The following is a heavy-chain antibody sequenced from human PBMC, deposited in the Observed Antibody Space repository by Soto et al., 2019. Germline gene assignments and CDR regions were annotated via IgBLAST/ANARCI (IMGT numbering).Heavy chain of an antibody. D-gene: IGHD5-18*01. V-gene: IGHV1-46*01. CDR3: ARGGRIVDTGIGYYYYHAMDV. J-gene: IGHJ6*02. CDR1: GYTFTSYY. CDR2: FNPTGDTA. Sequence: QVQLVQSGAEVKKPGASVKASCKASGYTFTSYYIHWVRQAPGQGLEWMGIFNPTGDTASYAQKLQGRVTRTRDTSTGTAYMELGSLRSEDTAVYYCARGGRIVDTGIGYYYYHAMDVWGQGNTVTVS.